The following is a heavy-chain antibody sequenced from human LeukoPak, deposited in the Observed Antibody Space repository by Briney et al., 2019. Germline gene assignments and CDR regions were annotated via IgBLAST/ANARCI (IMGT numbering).Heavy chain of an antibody. D-gene: IGHD3-3*01. V-gene: IGHV3-48*02. CDR1: GFTFSSYS. Sequence: GGSLRLSCAASGFTFSSYSMNWVRQAPGKGLEWISYISSSSSTIYYADSVRGRFTISRDNAKNSLYLQMNSLRDDDTAVYYCARTWSGRYFDYWGQGTLVTVSS. CDR3: ARTWSGRYFDY. J-gene: IGHJ4*02. CDR2: ISSSSSTI.